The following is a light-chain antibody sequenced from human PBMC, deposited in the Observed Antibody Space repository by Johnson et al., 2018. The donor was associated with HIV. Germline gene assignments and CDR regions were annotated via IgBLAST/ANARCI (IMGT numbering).Light chain of an antibody. J-gene: IGLJ1*01. V-gene: IGLV1-51*02. CDR3: GVWDASLSPHYV. CDR1: SSNIENYF. CDR2: EDY. Sequence: QSVLTQPPSVSAAPGQKVTISCSGSSSNIENYFVSWYQQLPGAAPRLLIYEDYKRPSGIPDRFSGSKSGASATLGITALQPGDEADYYCGVWDASLSPHYVFGTGTTITVL.